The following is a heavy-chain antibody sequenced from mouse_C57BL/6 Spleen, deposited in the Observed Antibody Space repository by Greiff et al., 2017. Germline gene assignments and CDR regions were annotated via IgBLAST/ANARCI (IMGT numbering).Heavy chain of an antibody. CDR1: GYAFSSSW. J-gene: IGHJ3*01. Sequence: VQLKQSGPELVKPGASVKISCKASGYAFSSSWMNWVKQRPGKGLEWIGRIYPGDGDTNYNGKFKGKATLTADKSSSTAYMQLSSLTSEDSAVYFCARSDSSGYWFAYWGQGTLVTVSA. CDR2: IYPGDGDT. D-gene: IGHD3-2*02. V-gene: IGHV1-82*01. CDR3: ARSDSSGYWFAY.